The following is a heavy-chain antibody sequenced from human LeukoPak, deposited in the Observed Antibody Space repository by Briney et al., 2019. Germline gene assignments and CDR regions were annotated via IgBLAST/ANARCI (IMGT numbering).Heavy chain of an antibody. CDR3: ARDQSSPYVS. Sequence: GGSLRLSCAASGFTFSTYAMHWVRQAPGKGLEWVSSISPSSSSIYYADSVKGRFTISRDNAKNSLYLQMNSLRAEDTAVYYCARDQSSPYVSWGQGTLVTVSS. CDR1: GFTFSTYA. D-gene: IGHD3-16*01. J-gene: IGHJ4*02. CDR2: ISPSSSSI. V-gene: IGHV3-21*01.